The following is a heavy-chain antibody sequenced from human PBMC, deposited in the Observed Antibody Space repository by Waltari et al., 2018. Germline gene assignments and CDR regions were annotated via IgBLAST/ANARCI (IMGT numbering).Heavy chain of an antibody. CDR1: GGSISSYY. CDR3: ARGLTYSSGLLDSFDY. CDR2: IYYSGST. D-gene: IGHD6-19*01. V-gene: IGHV4-59*01. Sequence: QVQLQESGPGLVKPSETLSLTCTVSGGSISSYYWSWIRQPPGKGLEWIGYIYYSGSTNDNPSLKSRVTISVDTSKNQFSLKLSSVTAADTAVYYCARGLTYSSGLLDSFDYWGQGTLVTVSS. J-gene: IGHJ4*02.